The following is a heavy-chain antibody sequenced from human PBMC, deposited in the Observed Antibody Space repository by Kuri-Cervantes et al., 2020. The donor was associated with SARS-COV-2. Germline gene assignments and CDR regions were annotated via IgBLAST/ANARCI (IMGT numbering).Heavy chain of an antibody. CDR2: IGGGGVTI. CDR3: ARERIYSSYWNERAFDV. D-gene: IGHD6-6*01. CDR1: GFTFSESY. V-gene: IGHV3-11*04. Sequence: GESLKISCAASGFTFSESYMSWIRQAPGKGLEWLSYIGGGGVTIDYADSVKGRFTISRDNAKNSLYLEMNSLRAEGTAVYYCARERIYSSYWNERAFDVWGQGTRVTVSS. J-gene: IGHJ3*01.